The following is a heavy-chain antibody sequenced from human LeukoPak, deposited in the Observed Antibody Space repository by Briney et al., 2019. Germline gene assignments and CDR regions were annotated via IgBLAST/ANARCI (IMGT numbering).Heavy chain of an antibody. Sequence: PGGSLRLSCAASGFTFSTYSMNWVRQAPGKGLEWVASISSSSRYIYYADSVKGRFTISRDNAKNSLYLQMNSLRAEDTAVYYCARVESGSEYDLYIGYWGQGTLVAVSS. D-gene: IGHD2/OR15-2a*01. CDR2: ISSSSRYI. J-gene: IGHJ4*02. CDR1: GFTFSTYS. CDR3: ARVESGSEYDLYIGY. V-gene: IGHV3-21*01.